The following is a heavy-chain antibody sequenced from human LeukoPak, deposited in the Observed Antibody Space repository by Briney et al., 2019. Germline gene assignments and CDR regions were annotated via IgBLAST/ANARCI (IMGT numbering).Heavy chain of an antibody. CDR1: GGSFSGYY. V-gene: IGHV4-34*01. CDR2: INHSGST. Sequence: PSETLSLTCAVYGGSFSGYYWSWIRQPPGKGLEWIGEINHSGSTNYNPSLKSRVTISVDTSKNQFSLKLSSVTAADTAVYYCARGRVVPASSIWDQGTMVTVSS. CDR3: ARGRVVPASSI. D-gene: IGHD2-2*01. J-gene: IGHJ3*02.